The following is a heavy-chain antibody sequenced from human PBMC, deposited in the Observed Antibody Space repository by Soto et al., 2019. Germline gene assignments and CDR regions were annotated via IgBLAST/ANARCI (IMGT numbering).Heavy chain of an antibody. J-gene: IGHJ4*02. V-gene: IGHV4-39*01. CDR1: GGSISSSSYY. D-gene: IGHD6-13*01. CDR2: IYCSGST. CDR3: ASVTSSGYSSSWYEDY. Sequence: SETLSLTCTVSGGSISSSSYYWGWIRQPPGKGLEWIGSIYCSGSTYYNPSLKSRVTTSVDTSKNQFSLKLSSVTAADTAVYYCASVTSSGYSSSWYEDYWGQGTLVTVS.